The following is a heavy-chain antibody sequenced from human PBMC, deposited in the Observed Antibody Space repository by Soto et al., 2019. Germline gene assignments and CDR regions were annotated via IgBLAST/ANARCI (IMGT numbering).Heavy chain of an antibody. CDR1: GFTFSSYS. V-gene: IGHV3-21*01. Sequence: EVQLVESGGGLVKPGGSLRLSCAASGFTFSSYSMNWVRQAPGKGLEWVSSISSSSSYIYYTDSVKGRFTISRDNAKNSLYLQMNSLRAEDTAVYYCARDPGGATSYWGQGTLVTVSS. D-gene: IGHD1-26*01. J-gene: IGHJ4*02. CDR2: ISSSSSYI. CDR3: ARDPGGATSY.